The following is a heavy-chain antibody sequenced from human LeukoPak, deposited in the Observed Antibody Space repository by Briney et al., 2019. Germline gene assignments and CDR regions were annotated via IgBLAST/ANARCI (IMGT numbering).Heavy chain of an antibody. J-gene: IGHJ5*02. V-gene: IGHV1-18*01. CDR2: ISAYNGNT. D-gene: IGHD6-13*01. CDR1: GYTFTSYG. Sequence: ASVKVSCKTSGYTFTSYGISWVRQAPGQGLEWMGWISAYNGNTYYAQKLQGRVTMTTDTSTSTAYMELRSLRSDDTAVYYCARDPGTAADPNWFDPWGQGTPVTVSS. CDR3: ARDPGTAADPNWFDP.